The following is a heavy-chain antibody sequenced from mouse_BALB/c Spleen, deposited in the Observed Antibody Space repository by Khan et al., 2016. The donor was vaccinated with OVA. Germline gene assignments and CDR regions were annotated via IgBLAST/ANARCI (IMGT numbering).Heavy chain of an antibody. V-gene: IGHV9-3-1*01. J-gene: IGHJ3*01. CDR2: INIYTGEP. CDR1: GYTFTNYG. D-gene: IGHD1-1*02. Sequence: QIQLVQSGPELKKPGETVKISCKASGYTFTNYGMNWVKQAPGKGLEWMGWINIYTGEPTYADDFKGRFAFSLETSASTAYLEINNLKDEDTATYYCARSNGSYWFVYWGQGTLVTVSA. CDR3: ARSNGSYWFVY.